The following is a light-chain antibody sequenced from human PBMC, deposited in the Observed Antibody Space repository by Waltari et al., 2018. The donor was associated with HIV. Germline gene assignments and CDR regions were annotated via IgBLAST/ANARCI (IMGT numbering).Light chain of an antibody. Sequence: QSVLTQPPSVSGAPGQRVTISCTGSSSNIRAGFDVHWYQQVPGTAPKLLIYGNINRPSGVPDRFSGSKSGASASLAITGLQAEDEADYYCQSYDSSLSGSRVFGTGTKVTVL. V-gene: IGLV1-40*01. CDR3: QSYDSSLSGSRV. J-gene: IGLJ1*01. CDR2: GNI. CDR1: SSNIRAGFD.